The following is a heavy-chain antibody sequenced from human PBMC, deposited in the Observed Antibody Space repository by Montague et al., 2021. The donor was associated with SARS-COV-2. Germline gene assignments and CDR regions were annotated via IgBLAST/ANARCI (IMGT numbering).Heavy chain of an antibody. D-gene: IGHD3-9*01. CDR3: ARSRENYNILTGYPYYFDY. CDR1: RGSFSNYY. J-gene: IGHJ4*02. CDR2: IYYSGST. Sequence: SETLSLTCAVSRGSFSNYYWTWIRQPPGKGLEWIAYIYYSGSTNYNPSLKSRVTISVDTSKNQFSLKLSSVTAADTAVYYCARSRENYNILTGYPYYFDYWGQGTLVTVSS. V-gene: IGHV4-59*01.